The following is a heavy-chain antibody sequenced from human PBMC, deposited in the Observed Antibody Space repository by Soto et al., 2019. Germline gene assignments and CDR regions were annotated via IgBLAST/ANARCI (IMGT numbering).Heavy chain of an antibody. Sequence: GGSLRLSCAASGFTFSSYGMHWVRQAPGKGLEWVAVIWYDGSNKYYADSVKGRFTISRDNSKNTLYLQMNSLRAEDTAVYYCARGLYEFGELYQSPYYYYGMDVWGQGTTVTVSS. CDR2: IWYDGSNK. V-gene: IGHV3-33*01. J-gene: IGHJ6*02. D-gene: IGHD3-10*01. CDR1: GFTFSSYG. CDR3: ARGLYEFGELYQSPYYYYGMDV.